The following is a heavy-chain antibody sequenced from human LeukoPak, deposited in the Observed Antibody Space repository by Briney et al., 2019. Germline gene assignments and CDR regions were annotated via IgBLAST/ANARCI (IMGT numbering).Heavy chain of an antibody. CDR3: AREPGYSSDFLD. Sequence: SETLSLTCAVYGGSFSGYSWSWIRPPPGKGLEWIGEINHSGITNYNPSLKSRVTISVDTSKNQFSLKLSSVTAADTAVYYCAREPGYSSDFLDWGQGTLVTVSS. D-gene: IGHD6-19*01. CDR1: GGSFSGYS. CDR2: INHSGIT. V-gene: IGHV4-34*01. J-gene: IGHJ4*02.